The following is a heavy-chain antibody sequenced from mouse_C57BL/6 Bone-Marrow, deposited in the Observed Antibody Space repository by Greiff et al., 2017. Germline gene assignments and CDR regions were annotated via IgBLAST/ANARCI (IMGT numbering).Heavy chain of an antibody. V-gene: IGHV5-6*01. CDR3: ARPYGIYWYIDV. D-gene: IGHD2-1*01. CDR2: ISSGGSYT. CDR1: GFTFSSYG. Sequence: EVKVVESGGDLVKPGGSLKLSCAASGFTFSSYGMSWVRQTPDKRLEWVATISSGGSYTYYPASVKGRFTISKDNAKNTLYLQRSRLKSEDTAKYYCARPYGIYWYIDVWGTGTTVTVSS. J-gene: IGHJ1*03.